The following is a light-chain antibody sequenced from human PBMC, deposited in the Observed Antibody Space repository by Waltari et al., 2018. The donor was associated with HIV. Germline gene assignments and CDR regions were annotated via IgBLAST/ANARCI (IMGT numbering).Light chain of an antibody. CDR1: QSVSTN. V-gene: IGKV3-15*01. Sequence: IVMTQSPATMSVSPGERATLSCRASQSVSTNLAWYQHNPGQAPRLLFSGASTRATGLPARFSGSGSGTEFTLTISSLQSEDFAVYYCQQYNKWPETFGQGTKVEIK. CDR3: QQYNKWPET. CDR2: GAS. J-gene: IGKJ1*01.